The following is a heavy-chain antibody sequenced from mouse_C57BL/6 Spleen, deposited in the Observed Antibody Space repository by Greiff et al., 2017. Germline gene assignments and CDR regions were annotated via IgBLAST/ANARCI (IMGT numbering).Heavy chain of an antibody. CDR2: ISSGGDYI. D-gene: IGHD1-1*01. J-gene: IGHJ2*01. CDR3: TRDSSPYYFDY. V-gene: IGHV5-9-1*02. CDR1: GFTFSSYA. Sequence: EVKLMESGEGLVKPGGSLKLSCAASGFTFSSYAMSWVRQTPEKRLEWVAYISSGGDYIYYADTVKGRFTISRDNARNTLYLQMSSLKSEDTAMYYGTRDSSPYYFDYWGQGTTLTVSS.